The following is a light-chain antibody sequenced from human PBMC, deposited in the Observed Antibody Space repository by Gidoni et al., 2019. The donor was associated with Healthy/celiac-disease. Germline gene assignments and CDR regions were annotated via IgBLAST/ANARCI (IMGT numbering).Light chain of an antibody. V-gene: IGLV2-14*01. Sequence: QSALPQPASVSGSPGQSITISCTGTSSDVGGYNYVSWYQQHPGKAPKLMIYDVSNRPSGVSNRFSGSKSGNTASLTISGLQAEDEADYYCSSYKRSSTVVFGGGTKLTVL. CDR1: SSDVGGYNY. CDR3: SSYKRSSTVV. J-gene: IGLJ2*01. CDR2: DVS.